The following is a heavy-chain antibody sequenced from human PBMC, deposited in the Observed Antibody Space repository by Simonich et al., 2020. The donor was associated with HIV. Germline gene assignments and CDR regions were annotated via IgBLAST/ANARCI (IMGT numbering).Heavy chain of an antibody. CDR3: ARLIVGATYFDY. Sequence: QVQLVQSGAEVKKPGASVKVSCKTSGYTFTSFVISWVRQAPGQGFEWMGWISTYNGNKNYAQNRPGRVTMTTDHSTSTAYMELRSLRSDDTAVYYCARLIVGATYFDYWGQGTLVTVSS. V-gene: IGHV1-18*01. J-gene: IGHJ4*02. CDR2: ISTYNGNK. D-gene: IGHD1-26*01. CDR1: GYTFTSFV.